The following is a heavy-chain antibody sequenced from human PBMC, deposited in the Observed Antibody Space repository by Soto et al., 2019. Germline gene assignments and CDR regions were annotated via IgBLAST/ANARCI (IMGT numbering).Heavy chain of an antibody. CDR3: ATLTAWNYYDSSGYYIDY. Sequence: GASVKVSCKVSGYTLTELSMHWVRQAPGKGLECMGGFYPEDVETIYAQKFQGIFTMTEDTSTDTSYMEMSSLRCEERAVYYCATLTAWNYYDSSGYYIDYWGRGTMVTVSS. D-gene: IGHD3-22*01. V-gene: IGHV1-24*01. CDR2: FYPEDVET. J-gene: IGHJ4*02. CDR1: GYTLTELS.